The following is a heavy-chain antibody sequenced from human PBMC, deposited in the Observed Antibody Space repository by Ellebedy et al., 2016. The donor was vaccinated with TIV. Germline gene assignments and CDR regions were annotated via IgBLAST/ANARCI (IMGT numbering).Heavy chain of an antibody. D-gene: IGHD2-21*02. CDR2: SSSTEKK. V-gene: IGHV2-26*01. Sequence: SGPTLVQPTETLTLTCTVSEFSLSNVIMGVSWIRQPPGKALAWLAHSSSTEKKSYSTSLKSRLSISKDTSRSQLVLTMTNMAPVDTATYYCARTLLYCGGDCSFYFDHWGQGSLVTVSS. CDR3: ARTLLYCGGDCSFYFDH. J-gene: IGHJ4*02. CDR1: EFSLSNVIMG.